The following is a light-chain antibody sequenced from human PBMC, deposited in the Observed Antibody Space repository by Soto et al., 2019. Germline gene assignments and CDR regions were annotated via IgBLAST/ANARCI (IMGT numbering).Light chain of an antibody. V-gene: IGLV2-11*01. J-gene: IGLJ1*01. CDR1: SSNVGDYNY. CDR3: CSYAGNYIYV. CDR2: DVT. Sequence: QSALTQPRSVSGSPGQSVTISCTGTSSNVGDYNYVSWYQQHPGKAPKVMIYDVTKRPAGVPDRFSGSKSGNSASLTISGLQAEEEADYYCCSYAGNYIYVFGTGTKLTVL.